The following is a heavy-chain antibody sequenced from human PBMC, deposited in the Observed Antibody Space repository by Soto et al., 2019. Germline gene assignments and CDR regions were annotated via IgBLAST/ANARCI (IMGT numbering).Heavy chain of an antibody. CDR1: GGSISSGGYY. Sequence: SETLSLTCTVSGGSISSGGYYWSWIRQHPGKGLEWIGYIYYSGSTYYNPSLKSRVTISVDTSKNQFSLKLSSVTAADTAVYYCARDGARDGYNVWGQGTLVTVSS. CDR3: ARDGARDGYNV. V-gene: IGHV4-31*03. CDR2: IYYSGST. D-gene: IGHD5-12*01. J-gene: IGHJ4*02.